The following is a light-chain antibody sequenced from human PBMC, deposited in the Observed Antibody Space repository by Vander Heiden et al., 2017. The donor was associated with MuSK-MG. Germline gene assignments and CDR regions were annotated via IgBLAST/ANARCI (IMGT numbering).Light chain of an antibody. J-gene: IGKJ3*01. Sequence: DIQMTQSPSSLSASVGDRVTITCRASQSISIYLNWYQQKSGKAPKLLIYAASSLQSGVPSRFSGSGSGTDFTLTISSLQPEDFATYYCQQSFSTPPTFGHGTKVDFK. CDR2: AAS. CDR3: QQSFSTPPT. V-gene: IGKV1-39*01. CDR1: QSISIY.